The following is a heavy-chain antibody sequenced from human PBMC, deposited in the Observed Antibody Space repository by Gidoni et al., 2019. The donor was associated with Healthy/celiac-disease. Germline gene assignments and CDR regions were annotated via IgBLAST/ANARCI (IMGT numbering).Heavy chain of an antibody. V-gene: IGHV3-11*01. D-gene: IGHD3-3*01. Sequence: QVQLVESGGGLVKPGGSLRLSCAASGFTFSDYYMRWIRQAPGKGLEWVSYISSSGSTIYYADSVKGRFTISRDNAKNSLYLQMSSLRAEDTAVYYCARGQYDFWSGYTRPFGAFDIWGQGTMVTVSS. J-gene: IGHJ3*02. CDR3: ARGQYDFWSGYTRPFGAFDI. CDR2: ISSSGSTI. CDR1: GFTFSDYY.